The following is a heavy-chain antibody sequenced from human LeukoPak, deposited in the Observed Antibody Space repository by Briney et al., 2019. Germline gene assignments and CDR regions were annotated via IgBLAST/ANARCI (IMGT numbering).Heavy chain of an antibody. V-gene: IGHV4-59*01. CDR1: GGSISSYY. CDR3: ARDDSSSDHDAFDI. Sequence: SETLSLTCTVSGGSISSYYWSWVRQPPGKGLEWIGYIYYSGSTNYNPSLKSQVTISVDTSKNQFSLKLSSVTAADTAVYYCARDDSSSDHDAFDIWGQGTMVTVSS. CDR2: IYYSGST. J-gene: IGHJ3*02. D-gene: IGHD6-19*01.